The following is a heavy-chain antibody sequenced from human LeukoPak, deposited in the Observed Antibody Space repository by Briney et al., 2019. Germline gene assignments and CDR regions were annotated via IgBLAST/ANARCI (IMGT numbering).Heavy chain of an antibody. D-gene: IGHD6-19*01. J-gene: IGHJ4*02. V-gene: IGHV4-38-2*02. CDR1: GYPVDSGYF. Sequence: SETLSLTCIVSGYPVDSGYFWGWIRQPPGKGLEWIGNIHHSGTTYSNPSLKSRVTISVDTSKNQFSLNLTSVTAADTAFYYCARDIGSGWSPGYWGQGALVTVSS. CDR2: IHHSGTT. CDR3: ARDIGSGWSPGY.